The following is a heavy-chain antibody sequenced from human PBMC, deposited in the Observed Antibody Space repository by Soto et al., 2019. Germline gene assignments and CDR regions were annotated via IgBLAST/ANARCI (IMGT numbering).Heavy chain of an antibody. J-gene: IGHJ5*02. CDR2: ISGSGGST. CDR1: GFTFSSYS. Sequence: GGSLRLSCAASGFTFSSYSMSWVRQAPGKGLEWVSAISGSGGSTYYADSVKGRFNISRDNSKNTLNLQMNSLRAVDTAVYYCEKDPPVRWFDPWGQGTLVTVSS. V-gene: IGHV3-23*01. CDR3: EKDPPVRWFDP.